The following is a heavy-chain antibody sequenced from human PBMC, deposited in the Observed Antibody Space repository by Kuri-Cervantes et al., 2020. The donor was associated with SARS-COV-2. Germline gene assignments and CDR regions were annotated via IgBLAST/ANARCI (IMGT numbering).Heavy chain of an antibody. D-gene: IGHD6-19*01. CDR2: ISAYNGNT. V-gene: IGHV1-18*01. J-gene: IGHJ3*02. Sequence: ASVKVSCKASGYTFTSYGISWVRQAPGQGLEWMGWISAYNGNTNYAQKFQDRVTITRDRSMSTAYMELSSLRSEDTAMYYCARAVAGTGAFDIWGQGTMVTVS. CDR1: GYTFTSYG. CDR3: ARAVAGTGAFDI.